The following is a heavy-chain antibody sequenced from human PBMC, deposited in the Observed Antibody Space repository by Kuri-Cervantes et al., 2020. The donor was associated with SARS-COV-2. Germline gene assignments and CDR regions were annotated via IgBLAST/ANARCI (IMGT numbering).Heavy chain of an antibody. V-gene: IGHV1-24*01. J-gene: IGHJ4*02. D-gene: IGHD6-6*01. CDR1: GYILTELS. CDR3: ATDFGYSSSSHADY. Sequence: ASVKVSCKVSGYILTELSMHWVRQAPGKGLEWMGGFDPEDGETIYAQKFQGRVTMTEDTSTDTAYMELSSLRSEDTAVYYCATDFGYSSSSHADYWGQGTLVTVSS. CDR2: FDPEDGET.